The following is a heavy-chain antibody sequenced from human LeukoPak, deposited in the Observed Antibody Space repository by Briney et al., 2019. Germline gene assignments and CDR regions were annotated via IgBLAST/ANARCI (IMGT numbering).Heavy chain of an antibody. CDR1: GYSISGGYY. V-gene: IGHV4-38-2*01. CDR2: IYHSGST. Sequence: PSETLSLTCVVSGYSISGGYYWGWIRQPPGKGLEWIGSIYHSGSTYYNPSLKSRVTISVDTSKNQFSLKLTSVTAADTAVYYCASWGRTWEVDPWGQGTLVTVSS. D-gene: IGHD7-27*01. J-gene: IGHJ5*02. CDR3: ASWGRTWEVDP.